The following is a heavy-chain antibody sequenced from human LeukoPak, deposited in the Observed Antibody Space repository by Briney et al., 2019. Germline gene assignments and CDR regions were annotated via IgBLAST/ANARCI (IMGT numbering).Heavy chain of an antibody. J-gene: IGHJ6*03. CDR3: ARGIRYYDILTGHVKGHDNSYYYYMDV. CDR1: GYTFTGYY. V-gene: IGHV1-2*02. Sequence: ASVKVSCKASGYTFTGYYMHWVRQAPGQGLEWMGWINPNSGGTNYAQKFQGRVTMTRDTSISTAYMELSRLRSDDTAVCYCARGIRYYDILTGHVKGHDNSYYYYMDVWGQGTAVTISS. D-gene: IGHD3-9*01. CDR2: INPNSGGT.